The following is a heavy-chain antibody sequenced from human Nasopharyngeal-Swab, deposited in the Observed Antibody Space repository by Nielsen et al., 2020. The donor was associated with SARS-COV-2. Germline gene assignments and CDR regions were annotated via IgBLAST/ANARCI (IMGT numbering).Heavy chain of an antibody. J-gene: IGHJ2*01. CDR2: ISYTGNT. Sequence: SETLSLTCTVSGGSIITYYWSWIRQPPGKGLEWIGYISYTGNTNSNPSVKSRVTMSLDTSKNQSSLKVSSVTAADTAVYYCARIVDWYFDLWGRGTLVTVSS. CDR3: ARIVDWYFDL. V-gene: IGHV4-59*13. D-gene: IGHD2-21*01. CDR1: GGSIITYY.